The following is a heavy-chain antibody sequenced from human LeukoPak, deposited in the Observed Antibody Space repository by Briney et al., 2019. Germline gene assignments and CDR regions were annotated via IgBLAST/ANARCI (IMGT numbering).Heavy chain of an antibody. Sequence: PGGSLRLSCAASGFTVSSNYMSWVRQALGKGLEWVSVIYSGGSTYYADSVKGRFTISRDNSKNTLYLQMNSLRAEDTAVYYCARVIEAGTVDYWGQGTLVTVSS. D-gene: IGHD6-19*01. V-gene: IGHV3-66*02. CDR3: ARVIEAGTVDY. CDR1: GFTVSSNY. CDR2: IYSGGST. J-gene: IGHJ4*02.